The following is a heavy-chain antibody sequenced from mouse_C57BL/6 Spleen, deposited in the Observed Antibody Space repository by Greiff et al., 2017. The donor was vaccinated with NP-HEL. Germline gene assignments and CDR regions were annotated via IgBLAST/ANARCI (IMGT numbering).Heavy chain of an antibody. CDR1: GFTFSSYA. Sequence: EVKLMESGEGLVKPGGSLKLSCAASGFTFSSYAMSWVRQTPEKRLEWVAYISSGGDYIYYADTVKGRFTISRDNARNTLYLQMSSLKSEDTAMYYCTIWDVGFAYWGQGTLVTVSA. J-gene: IGHJ3*01. D-gene: IGHD4-1*01. CDR3: TIWDVGFAY. CDR2: ISSGGDYI. V-gene: IGHV5-9-1*02.